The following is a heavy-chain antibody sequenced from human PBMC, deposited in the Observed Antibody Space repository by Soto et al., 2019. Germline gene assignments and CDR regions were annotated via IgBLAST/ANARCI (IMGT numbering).Heavy chain of an antibody. V-gene: IGHV1-69*06. Sequence: SVKVSCKAFGGTFSSYAISWVRQAPGQGLEWVGGIFPIFGTANYAQKFQGGVTITAEKSTSTAYMELTSLRSEDTAVYYCAREFPRAYAMGGANNWFDPWGQGTLVTVSS. J-gene: IGHJ5*02. D-gene: IGHD2-8*01. CDR3: AREFPRAYAMGGANNWFDP. CDR1: GGTFSSYA. CDR2: IFPIFGTA.